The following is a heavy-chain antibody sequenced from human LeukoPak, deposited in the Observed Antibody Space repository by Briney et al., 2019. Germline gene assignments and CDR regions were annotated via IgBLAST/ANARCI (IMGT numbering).Heavy chain of an antibody. V-gene: IGHV1-69*06. CDR2: IIPIFGTA. Sequence: ASVKVSCKASGGTFSSYAISWVRQAPGQGLEWMGGIIPIFGTANYAQKFQGRVTITADKSTSTAYMELSSLRSEDTAVYYRARNPAEDWFRYYYYYMDVWGKGTTDTVSS. D-gene: IGHD3/OR15-3a*01. J-gene: IGHJ6*03. CDR1: GGTFSSYA. CDR3: ARNPAEDWFRYYYYYMDV.